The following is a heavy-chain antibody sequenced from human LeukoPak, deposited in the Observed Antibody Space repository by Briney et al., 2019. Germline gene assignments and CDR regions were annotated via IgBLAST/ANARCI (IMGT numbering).Heavy chain of an antibody. CDR2: IYTSGST. Sequence: NPSQTLSLTCTVSGGSISSGSYYWSWIRQPAGKGLEWIGRIYTSGSTNYNPSLKSRVTISVDTSKNQFSPKLSSVTAADTAVYYCARDSPMVRGVKRGVDPWGQGTLVTVSS. D-gene: IGHD3-10*01. CDR3: ARDSPMVRGVKRGVDP. J-gene: IGHJ5*02. V-gene: IGHV4-61*02. CDR1: GGSISSGSYY.